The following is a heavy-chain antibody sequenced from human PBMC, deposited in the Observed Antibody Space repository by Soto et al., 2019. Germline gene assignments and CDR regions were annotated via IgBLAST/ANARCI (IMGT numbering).Heavy chain of an antibody. CDR3: AKLVGGVNTIGRPGDGLDP. V-gene: IGHV3-30*18. CDR2: ISHDGSEK. Sequence: QVQLVESGGGVVQPGDSLRLSCAASGFMFSGYGMHWIRQAPGKGLEWVAVISHDGSEKYYGDSVKGRCTVSRDNSNNTLCLEVDSLRAEETAVYSGAKLVGGVNTIGRPGDGLDPWGQGTLVTVSS. D-gene: IGHD1-26*01. CDR1: GFMFSGYG. J-gene: IGHJ5*02.